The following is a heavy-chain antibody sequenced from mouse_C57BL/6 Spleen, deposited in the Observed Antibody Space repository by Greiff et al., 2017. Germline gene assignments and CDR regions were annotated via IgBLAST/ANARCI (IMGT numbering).Heavy chain of an antibody. CDR1: GYSFTGYY. D-gene: IGHD1-1*02. J-gene: IGHJ2*01. Sequence: EVKLVESGPELVKPGASVKISCKASGYSFTGYYMNWVKQSPEKSLEWIGEINPSTGGTTYNQKFKAKATLTVDKSSSTAYMQLKSLTSEDSAVYYCAREGGNRYFDYWGQGTTLTVSS. V-gene: IGHV1-42*01. CDR3: AREGGNRYFDY. CDR2: INPSTGGT.